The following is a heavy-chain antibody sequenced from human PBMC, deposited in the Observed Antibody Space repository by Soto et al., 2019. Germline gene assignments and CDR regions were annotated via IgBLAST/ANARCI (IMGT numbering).Heavy chain of an antibody. V-gene: IGHV1-18*04. D-gene: IGHD3-22*01. CDR2: INPYNGNT. J-gene: IGHJ4*02. CDR1: GYTFTNYG. CDR3: ARVPAHSSGYYQYYFDC. Sequence: ASVKVSCKASGYTFTNYGIIWLRQAPGQGLEWMGWINPYNGNTNYAQKVQGRVTMTTDTSTSTAYMELRSLRSDDTAVYYCARVPAHSSGYYQYYFDCWGQGTLVTVSS.